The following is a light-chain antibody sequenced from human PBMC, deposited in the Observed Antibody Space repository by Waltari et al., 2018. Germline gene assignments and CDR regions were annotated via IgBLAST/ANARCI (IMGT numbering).Light chain of an antibody. J-gene: IGKJ1*01. CDR1: QSIGKY. Sequence: EIVLTQSPGTLSLSPGERATLFCRASQSIGKYLVWYQQKPGQAPRLLIYGASTRATGIPDRFSGGGSGTYFSLSITRLEPEDFAVYYCQHYVRLPATFGQGTTVEI. V-gene: IGKV3-20*01. CDR2: GAS. CDR3: QHYVRLPAT.